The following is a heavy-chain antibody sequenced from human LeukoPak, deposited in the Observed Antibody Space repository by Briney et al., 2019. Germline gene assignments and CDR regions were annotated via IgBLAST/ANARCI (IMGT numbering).Heavy chain of an antibody. CDR3: ARDPRIAAAGTETFDI. V-gene: IGHV4-34*01. D-gene: IGHD6-13*01. CDR2: INHSGST. CDR1: GGSFSGYY. Sequence: SETLSLTCAVYGGSFSGYYWSWIRQPPGKGLEWIGEINHSGSTNYNPSLKGRVTISVDTSKNQFSLKLSSVTAADTAVYYCARDPRIAAAGTETFDIWGQGTMVTVSS. J-gene: IGHJ3*02.